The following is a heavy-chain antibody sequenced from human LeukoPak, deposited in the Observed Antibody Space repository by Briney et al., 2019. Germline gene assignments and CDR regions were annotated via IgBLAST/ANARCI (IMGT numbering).Heavy chain of an antibody. D-gene: IGHD2-2*01. CDR3: AKDATVLNRLDIVVVPAATITAFGY. V-gene: IGHV3-23*01. CDR1: GFTFSDYY. Sequence: PGGSLRLSCAASGFTFSDYYMSWIRQAPGKGLEWVSAISGSGGSTYYADSVKGRFTISRDNSKNTLYLQMNSLRAEDTAVYYCAKDATVLNRLDIVVVPAATITAFGYWGQGTLVTVSS. J-gene: IGHJ4*02. CDR2: ISGSGGST.